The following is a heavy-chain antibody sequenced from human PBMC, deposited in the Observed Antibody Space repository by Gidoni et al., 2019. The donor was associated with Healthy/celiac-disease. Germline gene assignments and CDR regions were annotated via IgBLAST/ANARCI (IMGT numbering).Heavy chain of an antibody. D-gene: IGHD6-13*01. Sequence: EVQLLESGGGLVQPGGSLRLSCAASGFTFSSDAMSWVRPAPGKGLEWVSAIIGSGCSTYYADSVKGRFTISRDNSKKTLYLQMNSLRAEDTAVYYCAKLERIAAAGTLSDYWGQGTLVTVSS. CDR2: IIGSGCST. CDR3: AKLERIAAAGTLSDY. V-gene: IGHV3-23*01. CDR1: GFTFSSDA. J-gene: IGHJ4*02.